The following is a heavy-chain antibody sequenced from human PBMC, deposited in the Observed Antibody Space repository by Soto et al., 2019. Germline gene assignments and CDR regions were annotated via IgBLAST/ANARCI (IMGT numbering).Heavy chain of an antibody. CDR3: ARLLPDDCSGYVGFDY. D-gene: IGHD3-22*01. Sequence: QVQLQESGPGLVKPSETLSLTCTVSGGSVSSGSYYWSWIRQPPGKGLEWIGYIYYSGSTNYNPTLNSRVTISVDTAKTQSSLKLSSLTPADPALYYCARLLPDDCSGYVGFDYWGQGTLVTVSS. CDR1: GGSVSSGSYY. V-gene: IGHV4-61*01. J-gene: IGHJ4*02. CDR2: IYYSGST.